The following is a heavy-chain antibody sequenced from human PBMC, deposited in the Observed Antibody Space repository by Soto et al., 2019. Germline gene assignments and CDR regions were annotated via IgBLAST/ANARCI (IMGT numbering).Heavy chain of an antibody. CDR2: ISAYNGNT. D-gene: IGHD3-3*01. J-gene: IGHJ6*02. CDR1: GYTFSSYG. CDR3: ARDRQVWSGYPRDYYYGMDV. Sequence: ASVKVSCKTSGYTFSSYGIVWVRQAPGQGLEWMGWISAYNGNTNYAQKLQGRVTMTTDTSTSTAYMELRSLRSDDTAVYYCARDRQVWSGYPRDYYYGMDVWGQGTMVTVSS. V-gene: IGHV1-18*01.